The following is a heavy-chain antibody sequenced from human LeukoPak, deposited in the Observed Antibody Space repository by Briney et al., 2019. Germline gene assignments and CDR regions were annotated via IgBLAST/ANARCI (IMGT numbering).Heavy chain of an antibody. Sequence: KVSCKASGYTFTSYWIGWVRQMPGKGLEWMGIIYPGDSDTRYSPSFQGQVTISADKSISTAYLQWSSLKASDTAMYYCARRIAVAGTHYFDYWGQGTLVTVSS. V-gene: IGHV5-51*01. CDR1: GYTFTSYW. J-gene: IGHJ4*02. CDR2: IYPGDSDT. CDR3: ARRIAVAGTHYFDY. D-gene: IGHD6-19*01.